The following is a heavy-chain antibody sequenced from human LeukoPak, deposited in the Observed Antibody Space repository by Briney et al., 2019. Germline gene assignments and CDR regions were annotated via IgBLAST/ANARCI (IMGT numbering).Heavy chain of an antibody. CDR2: IYYSGST. CDR3: ARRDYYGSGSYHFDY. J-gene: IGHJ4*02. Sequence: KPSETLSLTCTVSGGSISSSSYYWGWIRQPPGKGLEWIGSIYYSGSTYYNPSLKSRVTISVDTSKSQFSLKLRSVTAADTAVYYCARRDYYGSGSYHFDYWGQGTLVTVSS. V-gene: IGHV4-39*01. CDR1: GGSISSSSYY. D-gene: IGHD3-10*01.